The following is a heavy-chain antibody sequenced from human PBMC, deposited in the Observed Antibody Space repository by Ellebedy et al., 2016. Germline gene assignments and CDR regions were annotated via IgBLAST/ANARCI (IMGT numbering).Heavy chain of an antibody. CDR2: ISSSSSYI. CDR1: GFTFSSYS. V-gene: IGHV3-21*01. D-gene: IGHD3-22*01. Sequence: GGSLRLXXAASGFTFSSYSLNWVRQAPGKGLEWVSSISSSSSYIYYADSVKGRFTISRDNAKNSLYLQMNSLRAEDTAVYYCARGLDSSGHDYWGQGTLVTVSS. J-gene: IGHJ4*02. CDR3: ARGLDSSGHDY.